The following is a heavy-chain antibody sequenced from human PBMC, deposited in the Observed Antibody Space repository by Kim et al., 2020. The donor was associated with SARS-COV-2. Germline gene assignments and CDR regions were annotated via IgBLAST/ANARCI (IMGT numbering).Heavy chain of an antibody. CDR2: ISGSGGVT. V-gene: IGHV3-23*01. Sequence: GGSLRLSCAASGFAFSTYGMSWVRQAPGRGLEWVSYISGSGGVTHYADSVKGRVTISRDNSKNTLYLQMNSLRAEDTAVFYCAKGATGSYDYWGQGTLVTVSS. J-gene: IGHJ4*02. D-gene: IGHD1-26*01. CDR1: GFAFSTYG. CDR3: AKGATGSYDY.